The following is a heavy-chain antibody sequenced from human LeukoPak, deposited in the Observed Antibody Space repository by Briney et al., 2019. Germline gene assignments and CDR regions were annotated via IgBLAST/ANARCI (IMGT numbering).Heavy chain of an antibody. CDR3: ARDSWCMVRGVIGY. V-gene: IGHV3-33*01. Sequence: GGSLRLSCAASGFTFSSYGMHWVRQAPGKGLEWVSVIWYDGSNRYYADSVKGRFTISRDNSKNTLYLQMNSLRAEDTAVYYCARDSWCMVRGVIGYWGQGTLVTVSS. D-gene: IGHD3-10*01. CDR2: IWYDGSNR. CDR1: GFTFSSYG. J-gene: IGHJ4*02.